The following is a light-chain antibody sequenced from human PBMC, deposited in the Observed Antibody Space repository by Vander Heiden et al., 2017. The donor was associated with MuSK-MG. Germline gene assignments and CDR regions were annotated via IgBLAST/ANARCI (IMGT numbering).Light chain of an antibody. CDR3: SSYSSSNTLA. V-gene: IGLV2-14*03. J-gene: IGLJ1*01. CDR2: DGS. Sequence: SALTQPAAAAAAPGQSTTIACSGTNTDVGCYRYVSWYQPHPANAPQLLIYDGSGRPSGLSNRFSASESGYTASLTISDLQAEDEADYYCSSYSSSNTLAFGTGTKVTVL. CDR1: NTDVGCYRY.